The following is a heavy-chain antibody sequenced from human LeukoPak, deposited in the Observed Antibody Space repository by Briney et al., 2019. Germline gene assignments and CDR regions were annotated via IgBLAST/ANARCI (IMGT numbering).Heavy chain of an antibody. Sequence: GGSLRLSCAGSGFDFSRYWMAWVRQAPGKGLEWVASINQDVSRIHYVDSVKGRITISRDNAKSSLFLQMTSLRVEDTAVYYCARLKDDVTKFDYWGQGTLVTVSS. J-gene: IGHJ4*02. CDR3: ARLKDDVTKFDY. CDR1: GFDFSRYW. V-gene: IGHV3-7*01. CDR2: INQDVSRI. D-gene: IGHD2-8*01.